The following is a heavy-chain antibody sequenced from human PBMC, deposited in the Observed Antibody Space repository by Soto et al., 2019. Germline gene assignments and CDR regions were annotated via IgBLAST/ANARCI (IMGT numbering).Heavy chain of an antibody. CDR3: ARTRQQLIDYFDY. CDR1: GFTFSSYW. J-gene: IGHJ4*02. Sequence: HPGGSLRLSCAASGFTFSSYWMSWVRQAPGKGLEWVANIKQDGSEKYYVDSVKGRFTISRDNAKNSLYLQMNSLRAEDTAVYYCARTRQQLIDYFDYWGQGTLVTVSS. V-gene: IGHV3-7*01. D-gene: IGHD6-13*01. CDR2: IKQDGSEK.